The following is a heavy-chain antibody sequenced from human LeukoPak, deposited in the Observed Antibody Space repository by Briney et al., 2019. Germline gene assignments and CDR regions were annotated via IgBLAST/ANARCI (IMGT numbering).Heavy chain of an antibody. J-gene: IGHJ4*02. Sequence: SETLSLTCTVSGGSISSYYWSWIRQPPGKGLEWIGYIYYSGSTNYTPSLKSRVTISVDTSKNQFTLKLSSVTAADTAVYYCARGRYGWLPFDYWGQGTLVTVSS. D-gene: IGHD3-16*01. CDR3: ARGRYGWLPFDY. CDR1: GGSISSYY. CDR2: IYYSGST. V-gene: IGHV4-59*01.